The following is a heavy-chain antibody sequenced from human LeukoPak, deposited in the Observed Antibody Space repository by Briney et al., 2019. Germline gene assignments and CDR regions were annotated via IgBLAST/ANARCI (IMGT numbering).Heavy chain of an antibody. Sequence: GGSLRLSCAASGFSFSSYSMNWVRQAPGKGLEWVANIKQDGSEKYYVDSVKGRFTISRDNAKNSLYLQMNSLRAEDTAVYYCASSSWYYYFDYWGQGTLVTVSS. CDR2: IKQDGSEK. D-gene: IGHD6-13*01. J-gene: IGHJ4*02. CDR1: GFSFSSYS. CDR3: ASSSWYYYFDY. V-gene: IGHV3-7*01.